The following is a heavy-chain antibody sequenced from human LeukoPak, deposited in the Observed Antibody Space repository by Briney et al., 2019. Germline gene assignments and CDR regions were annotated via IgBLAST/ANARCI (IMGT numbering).Heavy chain of an antibody. CDR3: ARGPSIAGAGFPFDY. CDR2: VYYSGST. V-gene: IGHV4-59*01. D-gene: IGHD6-13*01. J-gene: IGHJ4*02. Sequence: SETLSLTCTVSGGSISSYYWSWIRQPPGKGLEWIGYVYYSGSTTYNPSLKRRVTISVDTSKNQFSLKLSSVTAADTAVYYCARGPSIAGAGFPFDYWGQGTLVTVSS. CDR1: GGSISSYY.